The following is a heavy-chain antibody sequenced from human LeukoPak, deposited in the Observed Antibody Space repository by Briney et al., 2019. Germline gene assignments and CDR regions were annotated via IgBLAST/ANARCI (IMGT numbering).Heavy chain of an antibody. J-gene: IGHJ4*02. D-gene: IGHD3-9*01. V-gene: IGHV3-64*01. Sequence: GGSLRLSCAASGFTFSSYAMHWVRQAPGKGLEYVSAISSNGGSTYYANSVKGRFTISRDNSKNTLYLQMGSLRAEDMAVYYCARDKGGYFDWLSLHWGQGTLVTVSS. CDR3: ARDKGGYFDWLSLH. CDR1: GFTFSSYA. CDR2: ISSNGGST.